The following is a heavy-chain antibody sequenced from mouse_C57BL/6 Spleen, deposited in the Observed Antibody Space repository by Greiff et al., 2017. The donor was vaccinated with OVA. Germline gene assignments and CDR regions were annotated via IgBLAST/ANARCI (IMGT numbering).Heavy chain of an antibody. CDR2: IDPSDSYT. CDR1: GYTFTSYW. D-gene: IGHD3-3*01. Sequence: QVQLQQPGAELVKPGASEKLSCKASGYTFTSYWMQWVKQRPGQGLEWIGEIDPSDSYTNYNQKFKGKATLTVDTSSSTAYMQLSSLTSEDSAVYYCARGGGQRDFDYWGQGTTLTVSS. V-gene: IGHV1-50*01. J-gene: IGHJ2*01. CDR3: ARGGGQRDFDY.